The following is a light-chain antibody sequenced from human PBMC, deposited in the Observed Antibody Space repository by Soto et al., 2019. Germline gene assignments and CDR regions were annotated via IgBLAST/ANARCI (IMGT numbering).Light chain of an antibody. CDR2: GAS. Sequence: EIVLTQSPGTLSLSPGERATLSCRASQSVSSSIYLAWYQQRPGQAPRLLIYGASSRATGIPDWFSGSGSGTDFTLTISRLEPEDFAVYYCQQYGSSPEYTFGQGTKLEIK. CDR3: QQYGSSPEYT. CDR1: QSVSSSIY. V-gene: IGKV3-20*01. J-gene: IGKJ2*01.